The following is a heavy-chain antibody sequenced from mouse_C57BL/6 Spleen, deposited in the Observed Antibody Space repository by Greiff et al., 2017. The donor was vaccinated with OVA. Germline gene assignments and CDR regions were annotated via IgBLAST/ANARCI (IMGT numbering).Heavy chain of an antibody. J-gene: IGHJ2*01. D-gene: IGHD1-1*01. CDR2: INPYNGDT. Sequence: EVQLQQSGPELVKPGDSVKISCKASGYSFTGYFMNWVMQSHGKSLEWIGRINPYNGDTFYNQKFKGKATLTVDKSSSTAHMELRSLTSEDSAVYYCARAETVVADYFDYWGQGTTLTVSS. CDR1: GYSFTGYF. V-gene: IGHV1-20*01. CDR3: ARAETVVADYFDY.